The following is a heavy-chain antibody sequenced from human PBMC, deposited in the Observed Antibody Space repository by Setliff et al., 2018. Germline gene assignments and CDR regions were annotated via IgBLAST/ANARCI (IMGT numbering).Heavy chain of an antibody. D-gene: IGHD4-17*01. CDR1: GFTFSSYA. Sequence: PGGSLRLSCAASGFTFSSYAMYWVRQAPGKGLEWVAVISYDGSNKYYADSVKGRFTISRDNSKNTLYLQMNSLRAEDTAVYYCASRTYGDYSKSDPPEYYYYGMDVWGQGTTVTVSS. CDR2: ISYDGSNK. J-gene: IGHJ6*02. V-gene: IGHV3-30-3*01. CDR3: ASRTYGDYSKSDPPEYYYYGMDV.